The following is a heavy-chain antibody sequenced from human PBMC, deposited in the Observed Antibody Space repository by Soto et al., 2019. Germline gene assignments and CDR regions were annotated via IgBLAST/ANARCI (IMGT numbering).Heavy chain of an antibody. Sequence: SGPTLVNPTQTLTLTCTFSGFSLSTSGVGVSWIRQPPGKALEWLARIDWDDDKYYSTSLKTRLTISKDTSKNQVVLTMTNMDPVDTATYYCARTTYYYDSSGYGFDYWGQGTLVTVSS. J-gene: IGHJ4*02. V-gene: IGHV2-70*11. CDR2: IDWDDDK. CDR1: GFSLSTSGVG. CDR3: ARTTYYYDSSGYGFDY. D-gene: IGHD3-22*01.